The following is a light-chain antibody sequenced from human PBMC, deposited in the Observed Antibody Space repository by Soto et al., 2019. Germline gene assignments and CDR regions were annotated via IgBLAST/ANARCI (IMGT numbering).Light chain of an antibody. J-gene: IGKJ1*01. CDR1: QSVSSSY. CDR3: QQYGSSPRAGT. Sequence: EIVLTQSPGTLSLSPGERATLSCRANQSVSSSYLAWYQQKPGQAPRLLIYGASSRATGIPDRFSGSGSGTDFTLTISRLEPEDFAVYYCQQYGSSPRAGTFGQGTKVEIK. CDR2: GAS. V-gene: IGKV3-20*01.